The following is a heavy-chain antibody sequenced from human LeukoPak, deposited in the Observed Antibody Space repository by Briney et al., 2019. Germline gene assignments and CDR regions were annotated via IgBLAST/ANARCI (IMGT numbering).Heavy chain of an antibody. J-gene: IGHJ5*02. CDR1: GFTFSSYW. D-gene: IGHD5/OR15-5a*01. CDR3: IRDILRGFDP. Sequence: GGSLRLSCAASGFTFSSYWMHWVRQAPGKGLVWVSHINTDGSSTNYADSVKGRFTISRDNAKNTLYLQMNSLRAEDTAVYYCIRDILRGFDPWGQGTLVTVSS. CDR2: INTDGSST. V-gene: IGHV3-74*01.